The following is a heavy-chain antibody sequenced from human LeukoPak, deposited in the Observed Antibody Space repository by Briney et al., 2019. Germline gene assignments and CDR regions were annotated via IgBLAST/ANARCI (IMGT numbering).Heavy chain of an antibody. V-gene: IGHV1-8*01. CDR1: GYTFTSYD. D-gene: IGHD6-13*01. CDR3: ARDGSSSWYRIYYYYMDV. CDR2: MNPNSGNT. Sequence: ASVKVSCKASGYTFTSYDINWVRQATGQGLEWMGWMNPNSGNTGYAQKFQGRVTMTRDTSISTAYMELSRLRSDDTAVYYCARDGSSSWYRIYYYYMDVWGKGTTVTVSS. J-gene: IGHJ6*03.